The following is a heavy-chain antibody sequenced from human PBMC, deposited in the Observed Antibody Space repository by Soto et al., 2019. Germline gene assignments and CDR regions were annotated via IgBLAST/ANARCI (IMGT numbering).Heavy chain of an antibody. D-gene: IGHD3-22*01. V-gene: IGHV6-1*01. Sequence: SQTLSLTCAISGDSVSSNSAAWNWIRQSPSRGLEWLGRTYYRSKWYNDYAVSVKSRITINPDTSKNQFSLKLTSVTAADTAVYFCTRGGFYYYDSSGYYDYWGQGALVTVSS. CDR1: GDSVSSNSAA. CDR2: TYYRSKWYN. J-gene: IGHJ4*02. CDR3: TRGGFYYYDSSGYYDY.